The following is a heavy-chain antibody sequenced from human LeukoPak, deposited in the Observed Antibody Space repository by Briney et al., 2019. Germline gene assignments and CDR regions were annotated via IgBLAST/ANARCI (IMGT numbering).Heavy chain of an antibody. Sequence: GGSLRLSCAASGFTFSSYWMSWVPQAPGKGLEWVAHIKEDGSDKNYVDSVKGRFTISRDSAKNSLYLQMNSLRVEDTAVYYCARVHWYFDFWGRGTLVTVSS. V-gene: IGHV3-7*04. CDR1: GFTFSSYW. CDR3: ARVHWYFDF. CDR2: IKEDGSDK. J-gene: IGHJ2*01.